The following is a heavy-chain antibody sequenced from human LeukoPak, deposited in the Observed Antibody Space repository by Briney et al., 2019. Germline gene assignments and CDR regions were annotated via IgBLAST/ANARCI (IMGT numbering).Heavy chain of an antibody. Sequence: GGSLRLSCAASGFTFSDHYMSWIRQAPGKGLEWISYISSGGGTIYYADSVKGRFTISRDNAKNSLNLQMNSLRAEDTAVYYCASTYYGSGSYSWGQGTLVTVSS. V-gene: IGHV3-11*04. D-gene: IGHD3-10*01. CDR3: ASTYYGSGSYS. CDR2: ISSGGGTI. J-gene: IGHJ5*02. CDR1: GFTFSDHY.